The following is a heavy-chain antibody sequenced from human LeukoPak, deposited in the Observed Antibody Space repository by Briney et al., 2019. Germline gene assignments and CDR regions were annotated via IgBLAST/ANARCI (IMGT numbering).Heavy chain of an antibody. CDR2: ISSSGGTI. Sequence: GGSLRLSCVASGFTFRNYWMNWVRQAPGKGLEWVSYISSSGGTIYYADSVKGRFTISRDNAKNSLYLQMNSLRAEDTAVYYCARDVAPIDYWGQGTLVTVSS. CDR3: ARDVAPIDY. CDR1: GFTFRNYW. J-gene: IGHJ4*02. V-gene: IGHV3-48*04.